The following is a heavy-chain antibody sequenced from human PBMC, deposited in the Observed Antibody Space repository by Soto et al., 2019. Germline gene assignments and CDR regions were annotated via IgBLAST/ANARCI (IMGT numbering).Heavy chain of an antibody. V-gene: IGHV3-30*03. CDR2: ILHDGSAE. J-gene: IGHJ6*02. D-gene: IGHD4-4*01. CDR3: ARSRDGYSFYFYYGMDG. Sequence: GGSLRLSCSASGFTFTNYDMHWVRQAPGKGLEWMALILHDGSAEYYADSVKGRFTISRDNSKNTLYLQMNSLRAEDTAVYYCARSRDGYSFYFYYGMDGWGQGTTVTVSS. CDR1: GFTFTNYD.